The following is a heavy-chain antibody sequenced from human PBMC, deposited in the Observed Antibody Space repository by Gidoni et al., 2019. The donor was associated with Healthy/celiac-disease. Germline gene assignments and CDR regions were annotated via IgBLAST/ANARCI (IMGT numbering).Heavy chain of an antibody. CDR3: ARDQRNPTQYYYDSSGYYYPPDY. V-gene: IGHV1-46*01. CDR2: IHPSGGST. J-gene: IGHJ4*02. D-gene: IGHD3-22*01. CDR1: GYTFTSYY. Sequence: QVQLVQSGSEVKKPGASVNVSCKASGYTFTSYYMHWVRQAPGQGLEWMGIIHPSGGSTSYAQKFQGRVTMTRDTSTSTVYMELSSLRSEDTAVYYCARDQRNPTQYYYDSSGYYYPPDYWGQGTLVTVSS.